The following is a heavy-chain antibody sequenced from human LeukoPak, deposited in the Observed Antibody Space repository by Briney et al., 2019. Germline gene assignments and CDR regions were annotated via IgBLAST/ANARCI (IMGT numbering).Heavy chain of an antibody. J-gene: IGHJ3*02. Sequence: GGSLRLSCAASGFTFSNYWMHWVRQAPGKGLVWVSRINTVGSNTGYADSVKGRFTISRDNARNTLYLQMNSLRAEDTAVYYCAIGANPGAFDIWGQGTMVTVSS. CDR3: AIGANPGAFDI. CDR2: INTVGSNT. V-gene: IGHV3-74*01. D-gene: IGHD4/OR15-4a*01. CDR1: GFTFSNYW.